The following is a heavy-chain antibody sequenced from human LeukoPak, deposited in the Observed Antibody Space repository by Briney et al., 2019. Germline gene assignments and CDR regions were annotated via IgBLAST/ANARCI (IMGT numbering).Heavy chain of an antibody. J-gene: IGHJ4*02. CDR1: GYTFTGYH. CDR2: INPYSGDT. D-gene: IGHD6-13*01. V-gene: IGHV1-2*06. Sequence: GASVKVSCKASGYTFTGYHIHWVRQAPGQGLEWMGRINPYSGDTNFAQKFQGRVTMTRDTSITTAYMDQSSLTPDDTAVYFCARDQGSLTRSWYTGYWGQGTQVTVSP. CDR3: ARDQGSLTRSWYTGY.